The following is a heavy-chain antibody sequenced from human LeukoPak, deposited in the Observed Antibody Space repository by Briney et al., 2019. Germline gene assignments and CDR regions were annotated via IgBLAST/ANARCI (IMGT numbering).Heavy chain of an antibody. CDR2: IIPIFGTA. V-gene: IGHV1-69*13. J-gene: IGHJ3*02. CDR1: GGTFSSYA. D-gene: IGHD6-6*01. Sequence: SVKVSCKASGGTFSSYAISWVRQAPGQGLEWMGGIIPIFGTANYAQKFQGRVTITADESTSTAYMELSSLRSEDTAVYYCARDKEYSSSDFDAFDIWGQGTMVTVSS. CDR3: ARDKEYSSSDFDAFDI.